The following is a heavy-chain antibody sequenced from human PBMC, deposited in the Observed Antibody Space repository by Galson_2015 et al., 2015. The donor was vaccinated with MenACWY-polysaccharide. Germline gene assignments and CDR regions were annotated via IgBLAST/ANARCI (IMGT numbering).Heavy chain of an antibody. CDR3: ARDRTSSHGLDS. CDR1: GFTFSNFG. Sequence: SLRLSCAESGFTFSNFGMHWVRPAPGEGLDWVALILSDGSAKYYADSVKGRFTISRDNSKSILYLQMDNLRDEDTAVYYCARDRTSSHGLDSWGQGTLVTVSS. CDR2: ILSDGSAK. V-gene: IGHV3-33*01. D-gene: IGHD1-7*01. J-gene: IGHJ4*02.